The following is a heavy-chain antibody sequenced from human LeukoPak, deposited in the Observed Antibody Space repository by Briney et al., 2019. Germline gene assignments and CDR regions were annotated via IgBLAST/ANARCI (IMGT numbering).Heavy chain of an antibody. D-gene: IGHD1-26*01. V-gene: IGHV3-30*02. Sequence: GGSLRLSCAASGFTFSSYGMYWVRQAPGKGPEWVAFIRYDGSNKYYADSVKGRFTISRDNSKNTLYLQLNSLRAEDTAVYYCAKGRGWELPLTAFDYWGQGTLVTVSS. CDR2: IRYDGSNK. CDR3: AKGRGWELPLTAFDY. J-gene: IGHJ4*02. CDR1: GFTFSSYG.